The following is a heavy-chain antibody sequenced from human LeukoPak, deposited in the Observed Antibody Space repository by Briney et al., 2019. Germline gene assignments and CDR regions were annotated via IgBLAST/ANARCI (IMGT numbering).Heavy chain of an antibody. CDR3: VSEESSGFIFYFDY. Sequence: GGSLRLSCSASGIDFSHYSMNWVRQAPGKGLEWISYISSSGSTIHYADSVKGRFTISRDNAKNSLYLQMNSLRAEDTAVYYCVSEESSGFIFYFDYWGEGTLVAVSS. D-gene: IGHD3-9*01. J-gene: IGHJ4*02. CDR2: ISSSGSTI. V-gene: IGHV3-48*04. CDR1: GIDFSHYS.